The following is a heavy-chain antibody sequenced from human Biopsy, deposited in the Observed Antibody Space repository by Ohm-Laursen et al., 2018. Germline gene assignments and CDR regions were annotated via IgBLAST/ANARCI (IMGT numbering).Heavy chain of an antibody. V-gene: IGHV1-46*01. CDR2: INPSGSTT. J-gene: IGHJ6*02. D-gene: IGHD5-24*01. CDR3: VKATDGKRYGMDV. CDR1: GCSFTSYY. Sequence: ASVKVSCKASGCSFTSYYMHWVRQAPGQGLEWMGMINPSGSTTSYPQIFQGRVTMTRDTSKSTVYMELKSLTSDDTAVYYCVKATDGKRYGMDVWGQGTTVTVSS.